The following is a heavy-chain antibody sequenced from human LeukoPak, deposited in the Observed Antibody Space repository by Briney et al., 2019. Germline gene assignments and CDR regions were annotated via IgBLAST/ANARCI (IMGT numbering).Heavy chain of an antibody. D-gene: IGHD5-18*01. Sequence: SETLSLTCAVYGGSFSGYYWSWIRQPPGKGLEWIGEINHSGSTNYNPSLKSRVTISVDTSKNQFSLKLSSVTAADMAVYYCARSRSYGYRDVDYWGQGTLVTVSS. CDR2: INHSGST. J-gene: IGHJ4*02. V-gene: IGHV4-34*01. CDR3: ARSRSYGYRDVDY. CDR1: GGSFSGYY.